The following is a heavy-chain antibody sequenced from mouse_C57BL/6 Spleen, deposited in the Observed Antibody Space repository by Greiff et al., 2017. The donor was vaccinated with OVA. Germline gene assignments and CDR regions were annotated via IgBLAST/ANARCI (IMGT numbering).Heavy chain of an antibody. V-gene: IGHV14-4*01. D-gene: IGHD2-5*01. J-gene: IGHJ2*01. CDR2: IDPENGDT. CDR3: TTGYSNHFDY. Sequence: EVQVVESGAELVRPGASVKLSCTASGFNIKDDYMHWVKQRPEQGLEWIGWIDPENGDTEYASKFQGKATITADTSSNTAYLQLSSLTSEDTAVYYCTTGYSNHFDYWGQGTTLTVSS. CDR1: GFNIKDDY.